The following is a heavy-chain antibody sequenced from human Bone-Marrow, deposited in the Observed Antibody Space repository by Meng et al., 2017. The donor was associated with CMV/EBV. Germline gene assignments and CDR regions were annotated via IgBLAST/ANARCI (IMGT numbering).Heavy chain of an antibody. CDR3: ARHELGATGLSGFDP. Sequence: SETLSLTCTVSGGSISSSSDYWGWIRQPPGKGLEWIGSIYYSGSTYYNPSLKSRVTISVDTSKNQFSLKLSSVTAADTAVYYCARHELGATGLSGFDPWGQGTRVTVSS. CDR2: IYYSGST. D-gene: IGHD1-26*01. CDR1: GGSISSSSDY. V-gene: IGHV4-39*01. J-gene: IGHJ5*02.